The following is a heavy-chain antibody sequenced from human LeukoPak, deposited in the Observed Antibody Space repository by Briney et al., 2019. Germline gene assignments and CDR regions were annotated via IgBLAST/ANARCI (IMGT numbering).Heavy chain of an antibody. CDR1: GYTLTELS. Sequence: EASVKVSCKVSGYTLTELSMHWVRQAPGKGLEWMGGFDPEDGETIYAQKVQGRVTMTEDTSTDTAYMELSSLRSEDTAVYYCATLGRDGWLQIDYWGQGTLVTVSS. J-gene: IGHJ4*02. D-gene: IGHD5-24*01. CDR2: FDPEDGET. CDR3: ATLGRDGWLQIDY. V-gene: IGHV1-24*01.